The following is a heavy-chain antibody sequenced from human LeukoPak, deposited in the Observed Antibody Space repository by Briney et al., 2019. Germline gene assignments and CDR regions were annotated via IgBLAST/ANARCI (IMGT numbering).Heavy chain of an antibody. CDR1: GFTFSDHY. V-gene: IGHV3-72*01. D-gene: IGHD6-13*01. CDR2: IRNKANSYTT. Sequence: PGGSLRLSCAVSGFTFSDHYMDWVRQAPGKGLEWVGRIRNKANSYTTEYAASVKGRFTISRDDSKNSVFLQMNNLKTEDSAVYYCAISSSSGFTLFDYWGQGILVIDSS. J-gene: IGHJ4*02. CDR3: AISSSSGFTLFDY.